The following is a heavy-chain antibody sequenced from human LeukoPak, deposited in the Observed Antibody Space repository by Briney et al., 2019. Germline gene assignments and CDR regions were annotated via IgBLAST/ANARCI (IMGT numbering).Heavy chain of an antibody. CDR2: ISYDGRDK. D-gene: IGHD6-13*01. J-gene: IGHJ3*02. CDR3: ARDGSSSWYKDVNAFEI. Sequence: GGSLRLSCAASGFTFSSYGMHWVRQAPGKGLEWVAVISYDGRDKYYADSVKGRFTISRDNSKNTLYLQMNSLRPEDTALYYCARDGSSSWYKDVNAFEIWGQGTMVTVSS. V-gene: IGHV3-30*03. CDR1: GFTFSSYG.